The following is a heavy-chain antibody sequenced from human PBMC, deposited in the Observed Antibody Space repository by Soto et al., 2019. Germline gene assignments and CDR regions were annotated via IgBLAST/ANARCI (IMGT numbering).Heavy chain of an antibody. Sequence: QVQLVESGGGVVQPGRSLRLSCAASGFTFSSYGMHWVRQAPGKGLEWVAVISYDGSNKYYADSVKGRFTIYRDNSKKTLYLQMNSLRAEDTAVYYCAKDLVVYTVTTPPDYWGQGTLVTVSS. CDR3: AKDLVVYTVTTPPDY. CDR2: ISYDGSNK. CDR1: GFTFSSYG. J-gene: IGHJ4*02. V-gene: IGHV3-30*18. D-gene: IGHD4-4*01.